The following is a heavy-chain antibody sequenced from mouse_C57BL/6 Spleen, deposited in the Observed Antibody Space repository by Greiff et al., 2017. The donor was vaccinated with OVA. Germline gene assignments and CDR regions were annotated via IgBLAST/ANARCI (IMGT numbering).Heavy chain of an antibody. J-gene: IGHJ4*01. V-gene: IGHV1-64*01. CDR1: GYTFTSYW. CDR3: AIDYDAGYAMDY. CDR2: IHPNSGST. Sequence: QVQLKESGAELVKPGASVKLSCKASGYTFTSYWMHWVKQRPGQGLEWIGMIHPNSGSTNYNEKFKSKATLTVDKSSSTAYMQLSSLTSEDSAVYYCAIDYDAGYAMDYWGQGTSVTVSS. D-gene: IGHD2-4*01.